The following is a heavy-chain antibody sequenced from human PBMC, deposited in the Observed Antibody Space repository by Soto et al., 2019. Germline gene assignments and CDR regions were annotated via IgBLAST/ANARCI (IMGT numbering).Heavy chain of an antibody. Sequence: QVQLVQSGAEVRKPGASVKVSCEASGYTFTSYDIYWVRQATGQGLEWMGWMNPSTGNSGYAQKFQGRVTMTSDTAISTAHMELSILRSADTAVYYCARRAETNGWNGFGADKYYFDFWGQGTLVTVSS. J-gene: IGHJ4*02. CDR2: MNPSTGNS. V-gene: IGHV1-8*01. D-gene: IGHD1-1*01. CDR1: GYTFTSYD. CDR3: ARRAETNGWNGFGADKYYFDF.